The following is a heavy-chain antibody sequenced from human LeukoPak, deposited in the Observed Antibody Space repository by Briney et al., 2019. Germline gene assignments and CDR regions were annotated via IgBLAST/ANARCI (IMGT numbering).Heavy chain of an antibody. J-gene: IGHJ4*02. D-gene: IGHD2-2*01. V-gene: IGHV5-51*01. CDR2: IYPGDSNT. CDR3: ARRSSSNWNFDY. Sequence: GESLEISCKGSGYSFTNYWIGWVRQMPEKGLEWMGIIYPGDSNTRYSPSFQGQVAFSADKSISTAYLQWSSLRASDTAIYYCARRSSSNWNFDYWGQGTLVSVSS. CDR1: GYSFTNYW.